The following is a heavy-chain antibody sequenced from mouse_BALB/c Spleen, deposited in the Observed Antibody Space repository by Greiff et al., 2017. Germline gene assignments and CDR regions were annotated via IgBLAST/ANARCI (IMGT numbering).Heavy chain of an antibody. V-gene: IGHV2-9-2*01. J-gene: IGHJ4*01. CDR3: VRADYYAMDY. Sequence: VKVVESGPGLVAPSQSLSITCTVSGFSLTSYDISWIRQPPGKGLEWLGVIWTGGGTNYNSAFMSRLSISKDNSKSQVFLKMNSLQTDDTAIYYCVRADYYAMDYWGQGTSVTVSS. CDR1: GFSLTSYD. CDR2: IWTGGGT.